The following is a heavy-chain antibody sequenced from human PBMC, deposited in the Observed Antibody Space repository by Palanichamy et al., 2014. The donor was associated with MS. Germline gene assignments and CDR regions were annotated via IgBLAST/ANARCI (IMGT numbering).Heavy chain of an antibody. J-gene: IGHJ4*02. CDR1: GGSIRSSNYY. D-gene: IGHD2-15*01. CDR3: ARFSWDIVAGDN. CDR2: IYYSGST. V-gene: IGHV4-39*01. Sequence: QLQLQESGPGLVKPSETLSLTCTVSGGSIRSSNYYWGWIRQPPGKGLEWIGSIYYSGSTHYNPSLKSRVTISVDTSKKQISLKLTSLTAADTAVYYYARFSWDIVAGDNWGQGSLVTVSS.